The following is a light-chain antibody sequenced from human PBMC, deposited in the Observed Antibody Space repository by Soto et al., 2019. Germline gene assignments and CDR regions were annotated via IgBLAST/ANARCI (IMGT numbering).Light chain of an antibody. CDR3: QQRSNWPLLT. J-gene: IGKJ4*01. CDR1: QSVSSY. CDR2: DAS. Sequence: EIVLTQSPATLSLSPGERATLSCRASQSVSSYLAWYQQKPGQAPRFLIYDASNRATGIPARFSGSGSGTDFTLTISSLEPEDFAVYYCQQRSNWPLLTFGGGTKVEIK. V-gene: IGKV3-11*01.